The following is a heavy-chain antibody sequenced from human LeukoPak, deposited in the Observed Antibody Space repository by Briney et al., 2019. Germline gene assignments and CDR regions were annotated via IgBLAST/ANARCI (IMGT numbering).Heavy chain of an antibody. V-gene: IGHV4-59*01. CDR1: GGSISGYY. J-gene: IGHJ6*03. Sequence: ETLSLTCTVSGGSISGYYWSWVRQPPGKGLEWIGYIYYSGSTNYNPSLKSRVTISVDTSKNQFSLKLTSVTAADTAVYYCARTTEGGYTYGYFYYYYMDVWGKGTTVTISS. D-gene: IGHD5-18*01. CDR2: IYYSGST. CDR3: ARTTEGGYTYGYFYYYYMDV.